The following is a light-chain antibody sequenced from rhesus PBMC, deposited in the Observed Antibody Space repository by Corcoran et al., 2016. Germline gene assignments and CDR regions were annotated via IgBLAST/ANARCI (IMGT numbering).Light chain of an antibody. CDR1: QSLSTY. CDR2: RAT. Sequence: DIQMTQSPSSLSASVGDRVTITCQASQSLSTYLNWYQQKPGKIPKLLISRATSLQSGIPSRFSDSGSGTDFTLTISSLQPENFATYYCQQGYSYPLTFGGGTKVELK. V-gene: IGKV1S9*01. J-gene: IGKJ4*01. CDR3: QQGYSYPLT.